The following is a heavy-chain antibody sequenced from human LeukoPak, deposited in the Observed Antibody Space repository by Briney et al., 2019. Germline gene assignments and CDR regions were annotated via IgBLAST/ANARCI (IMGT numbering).Heavy chain of an antibody. CDR3: AHRGAAASTGKYYFDY. CDR2: ICGDDDK. CDR1: GLTRRTRAAG. J-gene: IGHJ4*02. Sequence: SGPTLSHPCPALTLTFTFSGLTRRTRAAGEGWIRQPQGKALGWLALICGDDDKRYSPSRKISLTITKDTSKNQLVITMTNMDPVDTATYCCAHRGAAASTGKYYFDYWRRGTLVTVSS. V-gene: IGHV2-5*02. D-gene: IGHD6-13*01.